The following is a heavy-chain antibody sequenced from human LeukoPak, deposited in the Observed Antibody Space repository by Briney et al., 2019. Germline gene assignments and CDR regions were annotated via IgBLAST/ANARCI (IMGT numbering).Heavy chain of an antibody. CDR3: ARDPGVVVPAAIAEAYFDY. Sequence: GGSLRLSCAASGFTFSSYSMNWVRQAPGKGLEWVSSIISSSSYIYYADSVKGRFTISRDNAKNSLYLQMNSLRAEDTAVYYCARDPGVVVPAAIAEAYFDYWGQGTLATVSS. CDR1: GFTFSSYS. J-gene: IGHJ4*02. D-gene: IGHD2-2*01. CDR2: IISSSSYI. V-gene: IGHV3-21*04.